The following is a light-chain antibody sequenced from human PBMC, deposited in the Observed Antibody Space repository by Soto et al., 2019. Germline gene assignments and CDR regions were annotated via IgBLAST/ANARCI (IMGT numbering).Light chain of an antibody. V-gene: IGKV1-5*01. CDR3: QQYNSYWGT. CDR2: DAS. CDR1: QSISSW. J-gene: IGKJ1*01. Sequence: DIQMTQSPSTLSASVGDRVTITCRASQSISSWLAWYQQKQGKAPKLLIYDASNLESGVPSRFSGSGSGTEFTLTISSLQPDDFATYYCQQYNSYWGTFGQGTKVDIK.